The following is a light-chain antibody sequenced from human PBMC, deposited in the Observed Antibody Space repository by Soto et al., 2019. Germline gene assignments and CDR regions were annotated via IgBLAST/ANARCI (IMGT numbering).Light chain of an antibody. V-gene: IGLV2-14*01. Sequence: QSALTQPASASGSPGQSITISCTGTTSDVGGYNYVSWYQQHPGKVPKAIIYEVTNRPSGISNRFSGSKSGNTASLTISGLQAEDEADYHCSSFTSSHTWVFGGGTKLTVL. CDR3: SSFTSSHTWV. CDR2: EVT. CDR1: TSDVGGYNY. J-gene: IGLJ3*02.